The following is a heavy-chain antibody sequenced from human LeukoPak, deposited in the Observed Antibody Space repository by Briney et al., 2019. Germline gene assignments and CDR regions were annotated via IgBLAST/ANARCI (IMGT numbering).Heavy chain of an antibody. CDR1: GYSLSSGYY. Sequence: SETLSLTCTVSGYSLSSGYYWGWIRQPPGKGLEWIGSIYHSGSTYYNPSLKSRVTISVDTSKNQFSLKLSSVTAADTAVYYCARDVCSSTSCYYFDYWGQGTLVTVSS. CDR2: IYHSGST. V-gene: IGHV4-38-2*02. J-gene: IGHJ4*02. D-gene: IGHD2-2*01. CDR3: ARDVCSSTSCYYFDY.